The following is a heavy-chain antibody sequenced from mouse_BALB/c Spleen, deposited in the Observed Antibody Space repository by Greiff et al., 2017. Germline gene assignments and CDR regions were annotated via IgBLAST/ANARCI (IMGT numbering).Heavy chain of an antibody. CDR2: IYPGNVNT. J-gene: IGHJ4*01. CDR3: ASSQLHYAMDY. CDR1: GYTFTSYY. Sequence: QVQLKQSGPELVKPGASVRISCKASGYTFTSYYIHWVKQRPGQGLEWIGWIYPGNVNTKYNEKFKGKATLTADKSSSTAYMQLSSLTSEDSAVYFCASSQLHYAMDYWGQGTSVTVSS. V-gene: IGHV1S56*01. D-gene: IGHD4-1*02.